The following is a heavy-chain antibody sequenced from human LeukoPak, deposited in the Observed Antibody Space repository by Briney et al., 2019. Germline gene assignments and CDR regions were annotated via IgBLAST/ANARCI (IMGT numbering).Heavy chain of an antibody. CDR3: AKDRGYSGYQDAFDI. CDR1: GFTFSSYC. J-gene: IGHJ3*02. D-gene: IGHD5-12*01. CDR2: IWYDGSNT. Sequence: GGSLRLSCAASGFTFSSYCMHWVRQAPGKGLEWVSGIWYDGSNTYYAGSVKGRFTISRDKSKNTRFLQMNSLRADDTAVYYCAKDRGYSGYQDAFDIWGQGTMVTVSS. V-gene: IGHV3-33*03.